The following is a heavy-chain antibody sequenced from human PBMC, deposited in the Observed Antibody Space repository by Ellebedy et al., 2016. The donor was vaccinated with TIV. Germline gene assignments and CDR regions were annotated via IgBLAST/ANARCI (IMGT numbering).Heavy chain of an antibody. J-gene: IGHJ4*02. V-gene: IGHV3-53*01. CDR3: ARDAAGNGGKLNY. Sequence: PGGSLRLSCAASGFTVTTNYMNWVRQAPGKGLEWVSVIFSAADGGETPYADSVKGRFTISRDSFKNTLYLQMNSLRAEDTAVYYCARDAAGNGGKLNYWGQGALVTVSS. D-gene: IGHD4-23*01. CDR1: GFTVTTNY. CDR2: IFSAADGGET.